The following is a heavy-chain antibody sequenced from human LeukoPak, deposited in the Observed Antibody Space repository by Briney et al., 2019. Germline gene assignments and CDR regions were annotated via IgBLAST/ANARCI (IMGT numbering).Heavy chain of an antibody. CDR2: INPNSGGT. Sequence: ASVKVSCKASGYTFTGYYMHWVRQVPGQGLEWMGWINPNSGGTNYAQKFQGRVTMTRNTSISTAYMELSSLRSEDTAVYYCARGRRMVTNRHYYYYMDVWSKGTTVTISS. V-gene: IGHV1-2*02. CDR1: GYTFTGYY. CDR3: ARGRRMVTNRHYYYYMDV. J-gene: IGHJ6*03. D-gene: IGHD5-24*01.